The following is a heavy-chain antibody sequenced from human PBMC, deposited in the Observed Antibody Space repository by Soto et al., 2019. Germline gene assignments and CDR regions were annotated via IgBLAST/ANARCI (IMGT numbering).Heavy chain of an antibody. Sequence: HPGWSLRLSCAASGFTFSSYAMHWVRQAPGKGLEWVAVISYDGSNKYYADSVKGRFTISRDNSKNTLYLQMNSLRAEETAVYYCARARDLSSIAARRYFEYWGQGTLVTVSS. V-gene: IGHV3-30-3*01. CDR3: ARARDLSSIAARRYFEY. CDR2: ISYDGSNK. D-gene: IGHD6-6*01. J-gene: IGHJ4*02. CDR1: GFTFSSYA.